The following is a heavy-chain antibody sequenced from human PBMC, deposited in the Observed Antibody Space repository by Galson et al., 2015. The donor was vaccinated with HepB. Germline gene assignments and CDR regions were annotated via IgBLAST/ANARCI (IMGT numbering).Heavy chain of an antibody. Sequence: SLRLSCAASGFTFSSYGMHWVRQAPGKGLEWVAVISYDGSNKYYADSVKGRFTISRDNSKNTLYLQMNSLRAEDTALYYCAKAGRGGWCDYWGQGTLVTVSS. CDR1: GFTFSSYG. J-gene: IGHJ4*02. CDR3: AKAGRGGWCDY. D-gene: IGHD6-19*01. CDR2: ISYDGSNK. V-gene: IGHV3-30*18.